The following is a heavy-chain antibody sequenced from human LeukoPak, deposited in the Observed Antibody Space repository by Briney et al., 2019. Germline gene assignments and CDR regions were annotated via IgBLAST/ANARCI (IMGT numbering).Heavy chain of an antibody. J-gene: IGHJ6*03. CDR2: INHSGST. D-gene: IGHD3-9*01. V-gene: IGHV4-34*01. Sequence: SETLSLTCAVYGGSFSGYYWSWIRQPPGKGLEWIGEINHSGSTNYNPSLKSRVTISVDTSKNQFSLKLSSVTAADTAVYYCARAPSPYDILTGYYNGGYYYMDVWGKGTTVTISS. CDR1: GGSFSGYY. CDR3: ARAPSPYDILTGYYNGGYYYMDV.